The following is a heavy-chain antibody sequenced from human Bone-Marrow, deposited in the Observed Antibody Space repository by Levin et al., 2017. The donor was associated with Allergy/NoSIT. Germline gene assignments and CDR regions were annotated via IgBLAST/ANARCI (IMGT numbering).Heavy chain of an antibody. V-gene: IGHV4-31*03. CDR1: GGSISSGGYY. CDR3: ARDDDSSGFDY. Sequence: SETLSLTCTVSGGSISSGGYYWSWIRQHPGKGLEWIGYIYYSGSTYYNPSLKSRVTISVDTSKNQFSLKLSSVTAADTAVYYCARDDDSSGFDYWGQGTLVTVSS. J-gene: IGHJ4*02. CDR2: IYYSGST. D-gene: IGHD3-22*01.